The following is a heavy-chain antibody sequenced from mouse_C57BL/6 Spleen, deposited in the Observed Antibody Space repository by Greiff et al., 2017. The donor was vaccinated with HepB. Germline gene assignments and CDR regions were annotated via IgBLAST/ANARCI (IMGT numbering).Heavy chain of an antibody. CDR3: TRDPVGSSHWYFDV. CDR2: ISSGGDYI. J-gene: IGHJ1*03. CDR1: GFTFSSYA. V-gene: IGHV5-9-1*02. D-gene: IGHD1-1*01. Sequence: EVKLVESGEGLVKPGGSLKLSCAASGFTFSSYAMSWVRQTPEKRLEWVAYISSGGDYIYYADTVKGRFTISRDNARNTLYLQMSSLKSEDTAMYYCTRDPVGSSHWYFDVWGTGTTVTVSS.